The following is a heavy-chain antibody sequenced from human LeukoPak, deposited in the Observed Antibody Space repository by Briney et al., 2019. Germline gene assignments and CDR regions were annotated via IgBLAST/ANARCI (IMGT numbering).Heavy chain of an antibody. CDR1: GGTFSSYA. J-gene: IGHJ3*02. D-gene: IGHD3-16*01. CDR2: IIPIFGTA. CDR3: ARDLRGLDAFDI. Sequence: ASVKVSCKASGGTFSSYAISWVRQAPGQGLEWMGGIIPIFGTANYAQKFQGRVTITVDESTSTAYMELSSLRSEDTAVYYCARDLRGLDAFDIWGQGTMVTVSS. V-gene: IGHV1-69*13.